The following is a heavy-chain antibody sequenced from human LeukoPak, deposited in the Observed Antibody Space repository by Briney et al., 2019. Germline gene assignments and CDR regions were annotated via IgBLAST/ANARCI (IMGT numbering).Heavy chain of an antibody. CDR1: GYTFTSYD. J-gene: IGHJ4*02. Sequence: ASVKVSCKASGYTFTSYDINWVRQATGQGLEWMGWMNPDSGNTGYAQKFQGRVTMTRNTSISTAYMELSSLRSEDTAVYYCARGTIVGATGDYWGQGTLVTVSS. V-gene: IGHV1-8*01. D-gene: IGHD1-26*01. CDR3: ARGTIVGATGDY. CDR2: MNPDSGNT.